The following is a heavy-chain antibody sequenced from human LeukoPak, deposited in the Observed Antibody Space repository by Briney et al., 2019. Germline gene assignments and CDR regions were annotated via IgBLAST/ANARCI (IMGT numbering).Heavy chain of an antibody. CDR1: GGTFSSYA. D-gene: IGHD3-22*01. J-gene: IGHJ1*01. CDR3: ATHDSSGYYGTGYFQH. CDR2: IIPIFGTA. Sequence: SVKVSCKASGGTFSSYAISWVRQAPGQGLEWMGRIIPIFGTANYAQKFQGRVTITTDESTSTAYMELSSLRSEDTAVYYCATHDSSGYYGTGYFQHWGLGTLVTVSS. V-gene: IGHV1-69*05.